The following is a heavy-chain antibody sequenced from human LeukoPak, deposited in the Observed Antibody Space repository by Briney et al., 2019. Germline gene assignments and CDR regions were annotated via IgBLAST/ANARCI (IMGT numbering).Heavy chain of an antibody. J-gene: IGHJ4*02. V-gene: IGHV3-11*01. CDR2: ISSSGSTI. CDR1: GFTFSDYY. D-gene: IGHD3-9*01. CDR3: ASLYYDILTGYPAGFDY. Sequence: GGSLRISCAASGFTFSDYYMSWIRQAPGKGLEWVSYISSSGSTIYYADSVKGRFTISRDNAKNSLYLQMSSLRAEDTAVYYCASLYYDILTGYPAGFDYWGQGTLVTVSS.